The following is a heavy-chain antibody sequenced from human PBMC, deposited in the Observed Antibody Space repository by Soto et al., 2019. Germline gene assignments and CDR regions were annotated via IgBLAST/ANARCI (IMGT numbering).Heavy chain of an antibody. D-gene: IGHD3-16*01. CDR3: AKSGKHINTFVEVICYDALDF. CDR2: IWYDGSNK. V-gene: IGHV3-33*06. J-gene: IGHJ3*01. Sequence: GGSLRLSCAASGFTFSSYGMHWVRQAPGKGLEWVAVIWYDGSNKYYADSVKGRFTISRDNSKNTLYLQMNSLRAENTAVYYYAKSGKHINTFVEVICYDALDFWGQGTMVNV. CDR1: GFTFSSYG.